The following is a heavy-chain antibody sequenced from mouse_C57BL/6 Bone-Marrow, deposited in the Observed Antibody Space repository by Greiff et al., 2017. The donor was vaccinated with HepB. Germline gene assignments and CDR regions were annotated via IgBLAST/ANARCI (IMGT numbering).Heavy chain of an antibody. D-gene: IGHD1-1*01. Sequence: EVQVVESGGGLVKPGGSLKLSCAASGFTFSSYAMSWVRQTPDKRLEWVATISDGGSYTYYPDNVKGRFTISRDNAKNNLYLQMSHLKSEDTAMYCGGRGYDCSSWYFDYWGQGTTLTVSS. CDR1: GFTFSSYA. J-gene: IGHJ2*01. CDR2: ISDGGSYT. V-gene: IGHV5-4*01. CDR3: GRGYDCSSWYFDY.